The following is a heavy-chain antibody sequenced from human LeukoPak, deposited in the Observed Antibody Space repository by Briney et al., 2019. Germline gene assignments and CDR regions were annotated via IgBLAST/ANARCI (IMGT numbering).Heavy chain of an antibody. J-gene: IGHJ6*02. CDR2: IRQDGSEK. CDR1: GFTFTSYW. V-gene: IGHV3-7*01. D-gene: IGHD6-19*01. CDR3: ARYGSSGWYWPPYYYYGMDV. Sequence: GGSLRLSCAASGFTFTSYWMYWVRQAPGKGLEWVAYIRQDGSEKYTISRDNAKNSLYLQMNSLRVEDTAVYYCARYGSSGWYWPPYYYYGMDVWGQGTTVTVSS.